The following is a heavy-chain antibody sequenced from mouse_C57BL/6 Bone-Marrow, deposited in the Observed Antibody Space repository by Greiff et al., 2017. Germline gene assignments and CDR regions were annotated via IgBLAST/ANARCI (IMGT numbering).Heavy chain of an antibody. Sequence: QVQLKQSGAELARPGASVKLSCKASGYTFTSYGISWVKQRTGQGLEWIGEIYPRSGNTYYNEKFKGKATLTADKSSSTAYMELRSLTSEDSAVYFCAKGDYYGVGFAYWGQGTLVTVSA. CDR2: IYPRSGNT. CDR3: AKGDYYGVGFAY. V-gene: IGHV1-81*01. J-gene: IGHJ3*01. CDR1: GYTFTSYG. D-gene: IGHD1-1*01.